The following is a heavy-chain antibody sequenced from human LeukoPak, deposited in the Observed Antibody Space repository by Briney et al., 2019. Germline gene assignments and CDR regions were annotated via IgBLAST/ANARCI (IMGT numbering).Heavy chain of an antibody. CDR2: INHSGST. V-gene: IGHV4-34*01. D-gene: IGHD3-22*01. J-gene: IGHJ4*02. CDR3: ASLYYYDSSRPFDY. CDR1: GGSFSGYY. Sequence: SETLSLTCAVYGGSFSGYYWSWIRQPPGKGLEWIGEINHSGSTNYNPSLKSRVTISVDTSKNQFSLKLSSVTAADTAVYYCASLYYYDSSRPFDYWGQGTLVTVSS.